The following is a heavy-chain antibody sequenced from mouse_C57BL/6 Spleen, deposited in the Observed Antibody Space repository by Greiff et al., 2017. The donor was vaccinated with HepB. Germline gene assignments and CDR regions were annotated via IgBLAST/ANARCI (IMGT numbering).Heavy chain of an antibody. CDR2: INPSSGYT. CDR3: ARFGDYDGYFDV. V-gene: IGHV1-4*01. CDR1: GYTFTSYT. J-gene: IGHJ1*03. D-gene: IGHD2-4*01. Sequence: VQLQQSGAELARPGASVKMSCKASGYTFTSYTMHWVKQRPGQGLEWIGYINPSSGYTKYNQKFKDTATLTADKSSSTAYMQLSSLTSEDSAVYYCARFGDYDGYFDVWGTGTTVTVSS.